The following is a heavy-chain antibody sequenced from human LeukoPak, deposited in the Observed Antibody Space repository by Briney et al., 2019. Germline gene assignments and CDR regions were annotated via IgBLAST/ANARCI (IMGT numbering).Heavy chain of an antibody. V-gene: IGHV1-2*02. J-gene: IGHJ4*02. CDR1: GYTFTGYY. CDR3: ARGRGNYANY. CDR2: INPNSGGT. Sequence: GASVKVSCRASGYTFTGYYMHWVRQAPGQGLEWMGWINPNSGGTNYAQKFQGRVTMTRDTSISTAYMELSRLRFDDTAVYYCARGRGNYANYWGQGTLVTVSS. D-gene: IGHD1-7*01.